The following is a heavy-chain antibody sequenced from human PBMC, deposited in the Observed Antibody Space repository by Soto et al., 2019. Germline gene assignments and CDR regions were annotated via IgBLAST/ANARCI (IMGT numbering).Heavy chain of an antibody. J-gene: IGHJ6*02. CDR3: ARDSPDAYQYAMDV. Sequence: EVQLVESGGGLVKSGGSLRLSCAASGFTFSSYSMNWVRQAPGKGLEWVSSISSSSDYASYADSVRGRVTISRDNAKKSLFLQMNSMRAEDTAVYYCARDSPDAYQYAMDVWGQGTTVTVSS. V-gene: IGHV3-21*01. CDR2: ISSSSDYA. CDR1: GFTFSSYS.